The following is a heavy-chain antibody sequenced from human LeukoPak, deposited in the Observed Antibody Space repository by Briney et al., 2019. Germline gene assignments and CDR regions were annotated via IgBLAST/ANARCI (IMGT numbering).Heavy chain of an antibody. V-gene: IGHV3-38-3*01. Sequence: GGSLRLSCAASGFTVSSNEMSWVRQAPGKGLEWVSSISGGSTYYADSRKGRFTISRDNSKNTLHLQMNSLRAEDTAVYYCARDIGARSDTFDIWGQGTMVTVSS. CDR3: ARDIGARSDTFDI. CDR1: GFTVSSNE. CDR2: ISGGST. D-gene: IGHD3-16*01. J-gene: IGHJ3*02.